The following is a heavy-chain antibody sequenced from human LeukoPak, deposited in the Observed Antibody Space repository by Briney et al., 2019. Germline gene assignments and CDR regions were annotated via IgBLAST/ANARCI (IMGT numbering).Heavy chain of an antibody. CDR3: ARGGYMVGAFDI. V-gene: IGHV3-21*04. D-gene: IGHD6-13*01. J-gene: IGHJ3*02. CDR2: ISSSSSYI. CDR1: GFTFSSYS. Sequence: GGSLRLSCAASGFTFSSYSMNWVRQAPGKGLEWVSSISSSSSYIYYADSVKGRFTISRDNAKNSLYLQMNSLRAEDTALYYCARGGYMVGAFDIWGQGTMVTVSS.